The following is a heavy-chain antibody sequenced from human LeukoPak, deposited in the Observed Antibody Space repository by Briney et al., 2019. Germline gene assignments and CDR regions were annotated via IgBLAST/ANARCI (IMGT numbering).Heavy chain of an antibody. CDR2: IYHTGST. CDR1: GVSISSDGYY. CDR3: ATSTGANAFDI. V-gene: IGHV4-30-2*01. J-gene: IGHJ3*02. Sequence: SQTLSLTCSVSGVSISSDGYYWSWVRQLPGKGLEWIGYIYHTGSTNYNPSLKSRVTISVDTSKNQFSLKLSSVTAADTAVYYCATSTGANAFDIRGQGTMVTVSS. D-gene: IGHD6-25*01.